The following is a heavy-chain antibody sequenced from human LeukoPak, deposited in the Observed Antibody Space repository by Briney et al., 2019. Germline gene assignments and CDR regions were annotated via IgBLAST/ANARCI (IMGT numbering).Heavy chain of an antibody. CDR3: ARGPDSSGWYGHYYYYGMDV. D-gene: IGHD6-19*01. CDR1: GYTFTSYG. J-gene: IGHJ6*02. CDR2: ISAYNGNT. V-gene: IGHV1-18*01. Sequence: GASVRVSCKASGYTFTSYGISWVRQAPGQGLEWMGWISAYNGNTNYAQKLQGRVTMTTDTSTSTAYMELGSLRSDDTAVYYCARGPDSSGWYGHYYYYGMDVWGQGTTVTVSS.